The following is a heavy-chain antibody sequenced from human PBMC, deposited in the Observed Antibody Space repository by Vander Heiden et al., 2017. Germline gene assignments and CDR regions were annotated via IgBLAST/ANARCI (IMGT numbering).Heavy chain of an antibody. D-gene: IGHD3-3*01. J-gene: IGHJ6*02. CDR3: ARQGDPVGVVKMDV. V-gene: IGHV4-39*01. CDR2: IYYSGST. Sequence: QLQLQESGPGLVKPSETLSLTCPVPGGSISSSSYYWGWIRQPPGKVLEWIGSIYYSGSTYYNPSLKSRVTISVDTSKNQFSLKLSSVTAADTAVYYCARQGDPVGVVKMDVWGQGTTVTVSS. CDR1: GGSISSSSYY.